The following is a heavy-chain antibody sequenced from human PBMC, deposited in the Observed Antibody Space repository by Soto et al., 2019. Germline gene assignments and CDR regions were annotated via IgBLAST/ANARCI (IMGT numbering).Heavy chain of an antibody. CDR2: IKRKSDGGTT. CDR1: GFTFSNAW. CDR3: AVNDYLDY. V-gene: IGHV3-15*01. J-gene: IGHJ4*02. Sequence: GFLRLSCAASGFTFSNAWMIWVRQAPGKGLEWVGRIKRKSDGGTTDYAAPVKGRFTISRDDSANTLYLQMNSLKIEDTAVYFCAVNDYLDYWGQGALVTVSS.